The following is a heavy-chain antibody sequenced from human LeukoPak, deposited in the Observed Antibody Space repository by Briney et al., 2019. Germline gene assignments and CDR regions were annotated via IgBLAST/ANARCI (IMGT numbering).Heavy chain of an antibody. D-gene: IGHD2-2*01. J-gene: IGHJ4*02. CDR3: AKDHDCSSTSCYGETYYFDY. Sequence: PGGSLRLSCAASGFIFSSYVMSWVRQAPGKGLEWVSAISGSGGSTYYADSVKGRFTISRDNSKDTLYLQMNSLRAEDTAVYYCAKDHDCSSTSCYGETYYFDYWGQGTLVTVSS. CDR2: ISGSGGST. V-gene: IGHV3-23*01. CDR1: GFIFSSYV.